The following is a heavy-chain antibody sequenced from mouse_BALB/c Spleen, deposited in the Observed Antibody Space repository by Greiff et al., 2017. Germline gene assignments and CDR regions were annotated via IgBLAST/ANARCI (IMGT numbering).Heavy chain of an antibody. CDR3: ARSGGNYLWYFDV. CDR2: ISSGSSTI. CDR1: GFTFSSFG. V-gene: IGHV5-17*02. D-gene: IGHD2-1*01. Sequence: VQLQQSGGGLVQPGGSRKLSCAASGFTFSSFGMHWVRQAPEKGLEWVAYISSGSSTIYYADTVKGRFTISRDNPKNTLFLQMTSLRSEDTAMYYCARSGGNYLWYFDVWGAGTTVTVSS. J-gene: IGHJ1*01.